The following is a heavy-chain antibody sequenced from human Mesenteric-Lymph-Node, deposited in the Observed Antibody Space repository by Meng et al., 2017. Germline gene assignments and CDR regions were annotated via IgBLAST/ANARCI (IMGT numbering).Heavy chain of an antibody. Sequence: QVQLPEAGPGPVQPSQTPSLTFTVSGGSISSGDYYWSWIRQPPGKGLEWIGYIYYSGSTSSNASLKSRVTTSIDRSKNQFSLKLSSVTAADTAVYYCARDRKHYGERGWFDPWGQGTLVTVSS. J-gene: IGHJ5*02. CDR2: IYYSGST. CDR3: ARDRKHYGERGWFDP. D-gene: IGHD4-17*01. CDR1: GGSISSGDYY. V-gene: IGHV4-30-4*01.